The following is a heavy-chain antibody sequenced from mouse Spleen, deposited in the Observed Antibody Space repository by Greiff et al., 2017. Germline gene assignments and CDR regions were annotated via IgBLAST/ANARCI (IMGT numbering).Heavy chain of an antibody. J-gene: IGHJ2*01. Sequence: QVQLQQPGAELVRPGSSVKLSCKASGYTFTSYLMHWVKQRPKQGLEWIGNIDPSDSETHYNQKFKDKATLTADKSSSTAYLQLSSLTSEDTAVYDYARAGGQGTDYWGQGTTLTVSS. CDR3: ARAGGQGTDY. CDR1: GYTFTSYL. D-gene: IGHD3-3*01. V-gene: IGHV1-52*01. CDR2: IDPSDSET.